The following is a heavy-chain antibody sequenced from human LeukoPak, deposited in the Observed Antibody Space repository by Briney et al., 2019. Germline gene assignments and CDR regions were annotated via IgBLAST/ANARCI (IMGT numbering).Heavy chain of an antibody. Sequence: PGGSLRDSCAASGLSLGDNDMNWVRQAPGKGVEWVSVIHSGGNAYCADSVRGRFTISRDSSKNTLYLQMNTLGVEDTAVYYCARALVGATIGYFDFWGQGTLVTVSS. V-gene: IGHV3-53*01. CDR3: ARALVGATIGYFDF. D-gene: IGHD1-26*01. CDR2: IHSGGNA. J-gene: IGHJ4*02. CDR1: GLSLGDND.